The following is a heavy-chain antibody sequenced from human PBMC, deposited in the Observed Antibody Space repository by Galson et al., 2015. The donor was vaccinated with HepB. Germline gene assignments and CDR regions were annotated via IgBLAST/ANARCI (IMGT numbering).Heavy chain of an antibody. Sequence: SLRLSCAASGFTFDDYAMHWVRQAPGKGLEWVSSINWNSGRIGYADSVKGRFTISRDNPKNSLYLQMNSLRAEDTALYYCARDHCSSTSCYSDYWGQGTLVTVSS. J-gene: IGHJ4*02. CDR1: GFTFDDYA. CDR2: INWNSGRI. CDR3: ARDHCSSTSCYSDY. V-gene: IGHV3-9*01. D-gene: IGHD2-2*01.